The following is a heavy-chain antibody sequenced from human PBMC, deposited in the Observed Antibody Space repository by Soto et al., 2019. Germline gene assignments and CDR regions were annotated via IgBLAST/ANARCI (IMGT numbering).Heavy chain of an antibody. D-gene: IGHD3-22*01. CDR2: IIPNFDAA. CDR1: GDTFNNYA. CDR3: AKGSYYDASSSFDTTGMYYRYFGLDV. Sequence: QVQLVQSGAEVKKPGSSVKVSCKASGDTFNNYAISWVRQAPGQGLEWVGGIIPNFDAANSAQKFQGRVTITADESTSTAYMELSRLRSEDTAVYYCAKGSYYDASSSFDTTGMYYRYFGLDVWGQGTTVTVSS. V-gene: IGHV1-69*01. J-gene: IGHJ6*02.